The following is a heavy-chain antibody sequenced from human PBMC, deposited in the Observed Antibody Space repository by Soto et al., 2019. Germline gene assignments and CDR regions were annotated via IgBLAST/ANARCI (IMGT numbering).Heavy chain of an antibody. J-gene: IGHJ4*02. CDR2: IYYSGST. CDR1: GGSISSSSYY. D-gene: IGHD1-26*01. Sequence: SETLSLTSTVSGGSISSSSYYWGCIRPPPGKGLEWIGSIYYSGSTYYNPSLKSRVTISVDTSKNQFSLKLSSVTAADTAVYYWAREGGGYRFDYWGQGALVTVS. CDR3: AREGGGYRFDY. V-gene: IGHV4-39*02.